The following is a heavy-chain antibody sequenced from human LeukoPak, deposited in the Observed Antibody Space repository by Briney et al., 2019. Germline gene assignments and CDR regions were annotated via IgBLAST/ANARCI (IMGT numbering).Heavy chain of an antibody. CDR2: IYYSGST. Sequence: SETLSLTCTVSGGSISTYYWSWIRQPPGKGLEWIGYIYYSGSTNYNPSLKSRVTTSVDTSNNQFSLKLSSVTAADTAVYYCARLEGSGAFWGQGTLVTVSS. D-gene: IGHD6-19*01. CDR3: ARLEGSGAF. J-gene: IGHJ4*02. V-gene: IGHV4-59*08. CDR1: GGSISTYY.